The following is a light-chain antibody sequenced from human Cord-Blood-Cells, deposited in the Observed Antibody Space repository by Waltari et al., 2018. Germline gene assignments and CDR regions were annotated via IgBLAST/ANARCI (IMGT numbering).Light chain of an antibody. CDR2: DVS. J-gene: IGLJ1*01. V-gene: IGLV2-14*01. CDR1: SSDVRGYNY. Sequence: QSALTQPASVSGSPGQSITISCTGTSSDVRGYNYVSWYQQLPGKAPKLMIYDVSNRPSGVSNRFSGSKSGNTASLTISGLQAEDEADYYCSSYTSSSTYVFGTGTKVTVL. CDR3: SSYTSSSTYV.